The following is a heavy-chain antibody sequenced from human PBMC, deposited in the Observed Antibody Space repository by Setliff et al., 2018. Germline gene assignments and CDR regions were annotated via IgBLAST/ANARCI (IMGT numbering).Heavy chain of an antibody. D-gene: IGHD5-12*01. CDR1: GFSFTDAW. V-gene: IGHV3-15*07. J-gene: IGHJ4*02. CDR2: IKSKRDGVTT. CDR3: ARDQYVRGFPPDY. Sequence: GSLRLSCAASGFSFTDAWMNWVRQAPGKGLEWVGRIKSKRDGVTTDYAAPVIGRFTISRDDSKNTLYLQMNSLRLEDMAVYYCARDQYVRGFPPDYWGQGTLVTVSS.